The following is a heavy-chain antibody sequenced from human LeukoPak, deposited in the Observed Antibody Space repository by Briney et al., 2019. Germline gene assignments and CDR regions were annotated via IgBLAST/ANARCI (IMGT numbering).Heavy chain of an antibody. CDR3: AKTVGDYDILTGYFLGHDAFDI. V-gene: IGHV3-23*01. CDR1: GFTFSSYA. J-gene: IGHJ3*02. D-gene: IGHD3-9*01. Sequence: PGGSLRLSCAASGFTFSSYAMSWVRQAPGKGLEWVSAISGSGGSTYYADSVKGRFTISRDNSKNTLYLQMNSLRAEDTAVHYCAKTVGDYDILTGYFLGHDAFDIWGQGTMVTVSS. CDR2: ISGSGGST.